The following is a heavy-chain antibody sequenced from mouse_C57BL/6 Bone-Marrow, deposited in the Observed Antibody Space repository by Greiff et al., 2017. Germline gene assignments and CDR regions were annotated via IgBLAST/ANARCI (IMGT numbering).Heavy chain of an antibody. D-gene: IGHD2-1*01. J-gene: IGHJ1*03. CDR2: INPSSGYT. V-gene: IGHV1-7*01. Sequence: VQLQQSGAELAKPGASVKLSCKASGYTFTSYWMHWVKQRPGQGLEWIGYINPSSGYTKYNQKFKDKATLTADKSSSTAYMQLSSLTYEDSAVYYCASPFYGNYWYFDVWGTGTTVTVSS. CDR3: ASPFYGNYWYFDV. CDR1: GYTFTSYW.